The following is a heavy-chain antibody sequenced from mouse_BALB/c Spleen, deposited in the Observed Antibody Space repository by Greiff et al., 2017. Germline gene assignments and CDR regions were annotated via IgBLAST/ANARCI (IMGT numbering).Heavy chain of an antibody. Sequence: EVKVVESGGGLVKPGGSLKLSCAASGFTFSSYAMSWVRQTPEKRLEWVATISSGGSYTYYPDSVKGRFTISRDNAKNTLYLQMSSLRSEDTAMYYCARHPLCWGQGTLVTVSA. CDR3: ARHPLC. J-gene: IGHJ3*01. V-gene: IGHV5-9-3*01. CDR1: GFTFSSYA. CDR2: ISSGGSYT.